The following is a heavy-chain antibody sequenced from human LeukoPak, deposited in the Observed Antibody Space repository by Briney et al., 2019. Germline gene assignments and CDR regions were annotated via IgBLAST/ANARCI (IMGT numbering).Heavy chain of an antibody. J-gene: IGHJ3*02. CDR1: GYTFTGYY. V-gene: IGHV1-2*02. CDR2: INPNSGGT. CDR3: ATDRFMVRGVIDPLDAFDI. Sequence: GASVKVSCKASGYTFTGYYMHWVRQAPGQGLEWMGWINPNSGGTIYAQKFQGRVTMTEDTSTDTAYMELSSLRSEDTAVYYCATDRFMVRGVIDPLDAFDIWGQGTMVTVSS. D-gene: IGHD3-10*01.